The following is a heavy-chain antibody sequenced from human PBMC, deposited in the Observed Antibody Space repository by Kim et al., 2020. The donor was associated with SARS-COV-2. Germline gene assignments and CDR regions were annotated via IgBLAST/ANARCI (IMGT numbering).Heavy chain of an antibody. CDR3: ARSSARRFDY. Sequence: YNHYAVSVKSRITINPDTSKNQFSLQLNSVTPEDTAVYYCARSSARRFDYWGQGTLVTVSS. CDR2: YN. J-gene: IGHJ4*02. V-gene: IGHV6-1*01. D-gene: IGHD6-6*01.